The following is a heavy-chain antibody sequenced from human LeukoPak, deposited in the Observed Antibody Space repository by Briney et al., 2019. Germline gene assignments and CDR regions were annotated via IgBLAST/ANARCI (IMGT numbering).Heavy chain of an antibody. J-gene: IGHJ4*02. CDR3: ARGAPDSSGWLLDY. CDR1: GYTFTNYA. Sequence: ASVKVSCKTSGYTFTNYAIHWVRQAPGQRLEWMAWINNGNGNTEFSQKFQGRVTITRDTFASTAYMELSSLMSEDTAVYYCARGAPDSSGWLLDYWGQGTLVTVSS. D-gene: IGHD6-19*01. CDR2: INNGNGNT. V-gene: IGHV1-3*04.